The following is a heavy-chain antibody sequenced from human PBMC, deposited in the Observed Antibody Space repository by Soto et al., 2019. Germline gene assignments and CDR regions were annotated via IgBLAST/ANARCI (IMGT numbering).Heavy chain of an antibody. CDR3: AKVSRKGSAIDFDY. CDR1: GYTFSNYD. V-gene: IGHV1-8*01. CDR2: VNPNNGDT. J-gene: IGHJ4*02. D-gene: IGHD3-10*01. Sequence: QVQLVQSGAELKKPGASVKVSCKASGYTFSNYDMNWVRQATGQGPEWIGWVNPNNGDTGYALKFQGRVTLTTDISTTTAYMELTSLRSEDTAIYYCAKVSRKGSAIDFDYWGQGTLITVSS.